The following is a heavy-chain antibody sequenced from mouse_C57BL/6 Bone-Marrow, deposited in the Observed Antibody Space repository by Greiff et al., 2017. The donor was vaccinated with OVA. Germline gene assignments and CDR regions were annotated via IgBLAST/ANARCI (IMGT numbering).Heavy chain of an antibody. CDR2: FTMYSDAT. J-gene: IGHJ4*01. Sequence: KQSGAELVRPGSSVKLSCKDSYFAFMASAMHWVKQRPGHGLEWIGSFTMYSDATEYSENFKGKATLTANTSSRTAYMELISLTSEDSAVYYCARGYYGNYYAMDYWGQGTSVTVSS. D-gene: IGHD2-1*01. CDR1: YFAFMASA. CDR3: ARGYYGNYYAMDY. V-gene: IGHV1-49*01.